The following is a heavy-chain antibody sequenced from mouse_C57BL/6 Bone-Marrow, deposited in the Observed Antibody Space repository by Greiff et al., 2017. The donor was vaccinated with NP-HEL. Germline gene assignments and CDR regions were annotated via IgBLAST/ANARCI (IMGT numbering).Heavy chain of an antibody. J-gene: IGHJ3*01. CDR3: ASPYDYDVAWFAY. V-gene: IGHV5-6*01. CDR2: ISSGGSYT. D-gene: IGHD2-4*01. CDR1: GFTFSSYG. Sequence: EVQVVESGGDLVKPGGPLKLSCAASGFTFSSYGMSWVRQTPDKRLEWVATISSGGSYTYYPDSVKGRFTISRDNAKNTLYLQMSSLKSEDTAMYYCASPYDYDVAWFAYWGQGTLVTVSA.